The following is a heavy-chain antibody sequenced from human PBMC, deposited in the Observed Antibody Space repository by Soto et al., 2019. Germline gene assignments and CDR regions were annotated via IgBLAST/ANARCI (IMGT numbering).Heavy chain of an antibody. D-gene: IGHD5-18*01. Sequence: GESLKISCKFGGYSFTSYLSGWVRQMPGKGLEWMGIIYPGDSDTRYRPSFQGQVTISAAKPISTAYLQWSSLKASDTAMYYCDRSYPSRRHFDYCGQRPLVTVSS. CDR3: DRSYPSRRHFDY. J-gene: IGHJ4*02. V-gene: IGHV5-51*04. CDR2: IYPGDSDT. CDR1: GYSFTSYL.